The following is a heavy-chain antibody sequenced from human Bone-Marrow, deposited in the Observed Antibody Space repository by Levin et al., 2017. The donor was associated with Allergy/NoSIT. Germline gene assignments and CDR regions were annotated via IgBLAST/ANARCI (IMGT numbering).Heavy chain of an antibody. D-gene: IGHD6-19*01. CDR3: VRVDSVYSRGWDADAFDL. Sequence: PGGSLRLSCAASGFTFSAYAMHWVRQSPGKGLEWLAVILYDGSNKFHADSVKGRFTISRDNSKNTLYLQMDSLRPEDAAVYFCVRVDSVYSRGWDADAFDLWGQGTLVSVSS. J-gene: IGHJ3*01. CDR2: ILYDGSNK. V-gene: IGHV3-30-3*01. CDR1: GFTFSAYA.